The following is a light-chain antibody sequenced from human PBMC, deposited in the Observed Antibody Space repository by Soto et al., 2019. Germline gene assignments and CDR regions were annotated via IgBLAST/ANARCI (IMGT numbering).Light chain of an antibody. CDR1: SGSIASSY. Sequence: NFMLTQPHSMSESPGKTVTISCTRSSGSIASSYVQWYQQRPGSSPGLVIDEDDQRSSGVPDRFSGSIDRSSNSDSLTISGLKSEDEADYYCQSYDSDTVIFGGGTKLTVL. V-gene: IGLV6-57*01. J-gene: IGLJ2*01. CDR3: QSYDSDTVI. CDR2: EDD.